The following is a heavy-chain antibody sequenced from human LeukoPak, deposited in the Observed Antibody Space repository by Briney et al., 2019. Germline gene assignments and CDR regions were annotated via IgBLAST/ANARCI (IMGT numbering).Heavy chain of an antibody. V-gene: IGHV3-7*01. CDR2: IKEDGSAK. Sequence: GGSLRLSCAASGFTFSNYWMSWIRQAPGKGLEWVANIKEDGSAKYPMDSGKGRFTISRDNAKSSLYLQMNSLRAEDTAVYYCARDRTGSGSYSDHWGQGTLITVSS. D-gene: IGHD3-10*01. CDR1: GFTFSNYW. CDR3: ARDRTGSGSYSDH. J-gene: IGHJ4*02.